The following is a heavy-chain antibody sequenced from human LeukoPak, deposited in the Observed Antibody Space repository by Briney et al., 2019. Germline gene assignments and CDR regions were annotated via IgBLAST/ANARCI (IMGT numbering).Heavy chain of an antibody. V-gene: IGHV4-59*01. J-gene: IGHJ5*02. CDR3: ARGYSRLNWFDP. CDR1: GGSFSGYY. CDR2: IYYSGST. Sequence: KSSETLSLTCAVYGGSFSGYYWSWIRQPPGKGLEWIGYIYYSGSTNYNPSLKSRVTLSVDTSKNQFSLKLSSVTAADTAVYYCARGYSRLNWFDPWGQGTLVTVSS. D-gene: IGHD6-13*01.